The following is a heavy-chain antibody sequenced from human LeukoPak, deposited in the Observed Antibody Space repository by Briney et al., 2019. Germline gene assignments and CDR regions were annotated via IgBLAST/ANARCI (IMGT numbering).Heavy chain of an antibody. CDR3: ARGSYGVVKNWFDP. Sequence: ASVKLSCKASGYTFTSYGISWVRQAPGQGLEWMGWISAYNGNTNYAQKLHVRVTMTTDTSTSTAYMELRSLRSDDTAVYYCARGSYGVVKNWFDPWGQGTLVTVSS. V-gene: IGHV1-18*01. CDR1: GYTFTSYG. CDR2: ISAYNGNT. J-gene: IGHJ5*02. D-gene: IGHD3-3*01.